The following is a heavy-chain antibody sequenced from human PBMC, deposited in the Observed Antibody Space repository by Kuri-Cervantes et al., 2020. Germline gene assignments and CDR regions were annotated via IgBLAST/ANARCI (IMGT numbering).Heavy chain of an antibody. D-gene: IGHD5-18*01. CDR3: ARARGYRNYGMDV. CDR1: GGSFSGYY. Sequence: SETLSLTCAVYGGSFSGYYWSWIRQPPGKGLEWIGEISHSGSTNYNPSLKSRVTISVDTSKNQFSLKLSSVTAADTAVYYCARARGYRNYGMDVWGQGTTVTVSS. CDR2: ISHSGST. J-gene: IGHJ6*02. V-gene: IGHV4-34*01.